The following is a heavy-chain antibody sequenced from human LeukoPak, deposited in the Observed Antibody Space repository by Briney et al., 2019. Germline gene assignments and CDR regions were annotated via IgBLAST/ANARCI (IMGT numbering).Heavy chain of an antibody. CDR2: FDPEDGET. D-gene: IGHD6-6*01. J-gene: IGHJ4*02. CDR3: AAKLGIAARNGGYFDY. CDR1: GYTLTELS. Sequence: GASVKVSCKVSGYTLTELSMHWVRQAPGKGLEWMGGFDPEDGETIYAQKFQGRVTMTEDTSTDTAYMELSSLRSEDTAVYYCAAKLGIAARNGGYFDYWGQGTLVTVSS. V-gene: IGHV1-24*01.